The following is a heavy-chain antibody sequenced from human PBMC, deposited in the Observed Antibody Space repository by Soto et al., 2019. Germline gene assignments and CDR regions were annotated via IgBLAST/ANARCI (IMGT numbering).Heavy chain of an antibody. J-gene: IGHJ4*02. V-gene: IGHV1-24*01. CDR2: FDPEDGET. Sequence: ASVKVSCKVSGYTLTELSMHWVRQAPGKGLEWMGGFDPEDGETIYAQKFQGRVTMTEDTSTDTAYMELSSLRSEDTAVYYCATDLYCMSTSCPRRVLRVYWGQGTLVTVSS. CDR1: GYTLTELS. CDR3: ATDLYCMSTSCPRRVLRVY. D-gene: IGHD2-2*01.